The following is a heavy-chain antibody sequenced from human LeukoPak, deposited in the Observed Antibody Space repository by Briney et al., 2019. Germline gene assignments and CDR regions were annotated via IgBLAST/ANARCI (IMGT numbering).Heavy chain of an antibody. V-gene: IGHV4-34*01. CDR1: GGSFSGYY. CDR3: ARLQIRRNYMGV. CDR2: INHSGST. Sequence: SETLSLTCAVYGGSFSGYYWSWIRQPPGKGLEWIGEINHSGSTNYNPSLKSRVTISVDTSKNQFSLKLSSVTAADTAVYYCARLQIRRNYMGVWGKGTTVTISS. J-gene: IGHJ6*03.